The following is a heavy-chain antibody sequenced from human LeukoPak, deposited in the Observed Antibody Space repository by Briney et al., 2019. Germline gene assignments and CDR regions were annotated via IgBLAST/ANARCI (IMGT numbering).Heavy chain of an antibody. Sequence: ASVKVSCKASGYTFTSYYMHWVRQAPGQGLEWMGLINPSGGSTSYAQKFQGRVTMTRDTSTSTVYMELSSLRSEDTAVYYCARARDDSSGYYSPDFDYWGQGTLVTVSS. V-gene: IGHV1-46*01. J-gene: IGHJ4*02. D-gene: IGHD3-22*01. CDR3: ARARDDSSGYYSPDFDY. CDR1: GYTFTSYY. CDR2: INPSGGST.